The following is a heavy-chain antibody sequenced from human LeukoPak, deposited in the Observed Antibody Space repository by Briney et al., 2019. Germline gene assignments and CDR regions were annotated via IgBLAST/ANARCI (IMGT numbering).Heavy chain of an antibody. J-gene: IGHJ4*02. V-gene: IGHV1-8*01. D-gene: IGHD4-17*01. Sequence: GASVKVSCKASGYTFTSYDINWVRQATGQGLEWMGWMNPNSGNTGYAQKFQGRVTMTRDTSTSTVYMELSSLRSEDTAVYYCARDNPVTSFDYWGQGTLVTVSS. CDR2: MNPNSGNT. CDR1: GYTFTSYD. CDR3: ARDNPVTSFDY.